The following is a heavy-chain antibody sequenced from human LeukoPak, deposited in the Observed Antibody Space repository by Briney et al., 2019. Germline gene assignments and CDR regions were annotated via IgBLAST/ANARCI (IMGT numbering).Heavy chain of an antibody. J-gene: IGHJ4*02. CDR2: IYYSGST. Sequence: SETLSLTCTVSGGSISSSSYYWGWIRQPPGKGLEWIGSIYYSGSTYYNPSLKSRVTISVDTSKNQFSLKLSSVTAADTAVYYCERLVQTYYSDYWGQGTLVTVSS. V-gene: IGHV4-39*01. CDR3: ERLVQTYYSDY. CDR1: GGSISSSSYY.